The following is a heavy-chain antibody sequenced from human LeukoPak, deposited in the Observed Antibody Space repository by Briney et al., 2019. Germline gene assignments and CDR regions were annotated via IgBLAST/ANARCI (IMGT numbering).Heavy chain of an antibody. J-gene: IGHJ6*03. Sequence: SETLSLTCTVSGGSISSYYWSWIRQPPGKGLEWIGYIYYSGSTNYNPSLKSRVTISVDTSKNQFSLKLSSVTAADTAVYYCARGGGHDYPLDYYYYMDVWGKGTTDTVSS. CDR1: GGSISSYY. CDR3: ARGGGHDYPLDYYYYMDV. V-gene: IGHV4-59*01. D-gene: IGHD5-12*01. CDR2: IYYSGST.